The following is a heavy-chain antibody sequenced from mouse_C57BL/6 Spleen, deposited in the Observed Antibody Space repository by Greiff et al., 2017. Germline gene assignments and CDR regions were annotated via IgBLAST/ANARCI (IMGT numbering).Heavy chain of an antibody. V-gene: IGHV1-50*01. J-gene: IGHJ4*01. CDR1: GYTFTSYW. CDR3: ASSAYRYDAFYAMDY. CDR2: IDPSDSYT. Sequence: QVQLQQPGAELVKPGASVKLSCKASGYTFTSYWMQWVKQRPGQGLEWIGEIDPSDSYTNYNQKFKGKATLTVDTSSSTAYMQLSSLTSEDSAVYYCASSAYRYDAFYAMDYWGQGTSVTVSS. D-gene: IGHD2-12*01.